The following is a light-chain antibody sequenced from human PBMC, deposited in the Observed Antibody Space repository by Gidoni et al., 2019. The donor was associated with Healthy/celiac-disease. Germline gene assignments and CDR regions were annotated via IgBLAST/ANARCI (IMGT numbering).Light chain of an antibody. V-gene: IGKV3D-20*01. J-gene: IGKJ3*01. CDR1: QSVSSSY. CDR2: DAS. CDR3: QQYGSSPPFT. Sequence: EMVLTQSPATLSLSPGERATLSCGASQSVSSSYLAWYQQKPGLATRLLIYDASSRATGIPDRFSGSGSGTDFTLTISRLEPEDFAVYYCQQYGSSPPFTFGPGTKVDIK.